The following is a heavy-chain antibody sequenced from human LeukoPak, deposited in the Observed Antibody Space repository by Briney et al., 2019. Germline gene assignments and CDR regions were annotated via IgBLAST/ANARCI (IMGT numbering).Heavy chain of an antibody. Sequence: PGGSLRLSCAASGFTFSSHWMTWVRQAPGKGLEWVANIKEDGSKKNYVDSVKGRFTISRDNAKNSLYVQMSGLRGEDTALYYCATPLDYYDSRGHHQGGDWGQGTLVTVSS. J-gene: IGHJ4*02. D-gene: IGHD3-22*01. CDR1: GFTFSSHW. CDR3: ATPLDYYDSRGHHQGGD. CDR2: IKEDGSKK. V-gene: IGHV3-7*03.